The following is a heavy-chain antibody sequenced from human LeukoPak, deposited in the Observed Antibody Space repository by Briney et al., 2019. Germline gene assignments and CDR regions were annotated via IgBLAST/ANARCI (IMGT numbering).Heavy chain of an antibody. CDR1: GGSISSYY. CDR3: ARRNHYFYYMDV. CDR2: IFPSGSA. J-gene: IGHJ6*03. Sequence: SETLSLTCTVSGGSISSYYWSWIRQSPVKGLEWIGYIFPSGSAYYNPSLESRVTISLDASENQFSLTLTSVTAADTAVYYCARRNHYFYYMDVWGKGTTVTVSS. V-gene: IGHV4-4*09.